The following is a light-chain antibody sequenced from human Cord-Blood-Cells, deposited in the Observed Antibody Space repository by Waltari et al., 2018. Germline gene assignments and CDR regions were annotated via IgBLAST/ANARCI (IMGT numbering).Light chain of an antibody. J-gene: IGLJ3*02. V-gene: IGLV1-47*01. CDR3: AAWDDSLSGWV. Sequence: VLTPPPSPYGTPGQRVTTSCSGTSPHIARNYVYCYQQLPVTDPKLLIYRNNQRPSGVPDRFSGSKSGTSASLAISGLRSEDEADYYCAAWDDSLSGWVFGGGTKLTVL. CDR2: RNN. CDR1: SPHIARNY.